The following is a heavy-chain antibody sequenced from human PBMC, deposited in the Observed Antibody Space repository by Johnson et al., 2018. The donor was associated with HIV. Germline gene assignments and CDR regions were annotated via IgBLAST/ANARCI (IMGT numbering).Heavy chain of an antibody. D-gene: IGHD6-13*01. V-gene: IGHV3-30*02. CDR2: IRYDGSNK. CDR1: GFTFSSYG. CDR3: AKDNGIAGTSGDAFDI. Sequence: QVQLVESGGGVVQPGGSLRLSCAASGFTFSSYGMHWVRQAPGKGLEWVAFIRYDGSNKYYADSVKGRFTTSRDNAKNSLYLQVKSLRAEDTALYLCAKDNGIAGTSGDAFDIWGQGTMVTVSS. J-gene: IGHJ3*02.